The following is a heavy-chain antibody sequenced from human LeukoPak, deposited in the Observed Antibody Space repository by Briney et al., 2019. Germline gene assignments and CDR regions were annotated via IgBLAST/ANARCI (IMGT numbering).Heavy chain of an antibody. CDR3: AELGITMIGGV. Sequence: HTGGPLRLSCAASGFTFSSYEMNWVRQAPGKGLEWVSYISSSGSTIYYADSVKGRFTISRDNAKNSLYLQMNSLRAEDTAVYYCAELGITMIGGVWGKGTTVTISS. CDR2: ISSSGSTI. J-gene: IGHJ6*04. V-gene: IGHV3-48*03. CDR1: GFTFSSYE. D-gene: IGHD3-10*02.